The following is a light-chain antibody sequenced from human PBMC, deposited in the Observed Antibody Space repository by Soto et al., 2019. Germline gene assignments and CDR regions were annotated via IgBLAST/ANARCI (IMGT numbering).Light chain of an antibody. V-gene: IGKV3-20*01. Sequence: EIVLTQSPGTLSLSPGERATLSCRASQSVSSSYLAWYQQKPGQAPRLLVYGASSRATGIPDRFSGSGSGTDFTLTISRLEPEDFAVYYCHQYGSSPSYTFGQAAKLEIK. CDR2: GAS. J-gene: IGKJ2*01. CDR3: HQYGSSPSYT. CDR1: QSVSSSY.